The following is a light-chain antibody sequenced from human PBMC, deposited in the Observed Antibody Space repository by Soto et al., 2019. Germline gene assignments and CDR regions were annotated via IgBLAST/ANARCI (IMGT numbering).Light chain of an antibody. CDR1: QGIGND. Sequence: AIQMTQSPSSLSASLGDRVTITCRASQGIGNDLGWYQQKPGNAPRLLIYAASTLQSGVPSRFSGSGSGTEFTLTISSLQPEDFATYYCLQDYNFPWTFGQGTQVEIK. V-gene: IGKV1-6*01. J-gene: IGKJ1*01. CDR2: AAS. CDR3: LQDYNFPWT.